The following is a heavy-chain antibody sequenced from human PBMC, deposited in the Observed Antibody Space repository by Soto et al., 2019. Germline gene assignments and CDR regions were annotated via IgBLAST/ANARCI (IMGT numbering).Heavy chain of an antibody. CDR3: AKPPRYGDYYFHAAFDI. CDR1: GYTFTSYA. J-gene: IGHJ3*02. D-gene: IGHD4-17*01. Sequence: QVQLVQSGAEVKKPGASVKVSCKASGYTFTSYAMHWVRQAPGKGLEWVAVISYDGSNKYYADSVKGRFTISRDNSKNTLYLQMNSLRAEDTAVYYCAKPPRYGDYYFHAAFDIWGQGTMVTVSS. CDR2: ISYDGSNK. V-gene: IGHV3-30*18.